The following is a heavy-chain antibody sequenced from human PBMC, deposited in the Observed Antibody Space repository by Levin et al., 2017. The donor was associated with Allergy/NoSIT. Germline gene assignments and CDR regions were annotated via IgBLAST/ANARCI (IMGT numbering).Heavy chain of an antibody. Sequence: GGSLRLSCSASGFTFSSYAMHWVRQAPGKGLEYVSAISSNGGSTYYADSVKGRFTISRDNSKNTLYLQMSSLIAEDTAVYYCVKESTGSGSYGFYYYYYYMDVWGKGTTVTVSS. D-gene: IGHD3-10*01. CDR2: ISSNGGST. CDR3: VKESTGSGSYGFYYYYYYMDV. V-gene: IGHV3-64D*06. CDR1: GFTFSSYA. J-gene: IGHJ6*03.